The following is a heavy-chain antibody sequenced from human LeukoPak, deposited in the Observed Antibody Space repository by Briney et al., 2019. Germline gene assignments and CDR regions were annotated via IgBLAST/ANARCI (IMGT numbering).Heavy chain of an antibody. CDR1: GGSLSGYY. CDR2: INHSGST. CDR3: ARKPPYSSGPGGAFDP. D-gene: IGHD6-25*01. Sequence: SETLSLTCAISGGSLSGYYWSWIRQPPGKGLEWIGEINHSGSTNYNPSLKSRVTISVDTSKNQFSLKLSSVTAADTAVYYCARKPPYSSGPGGAFDPWGQGTLVTVSS. J-gene: IGHJ5*02. V-gene: IGHV4-34*01.